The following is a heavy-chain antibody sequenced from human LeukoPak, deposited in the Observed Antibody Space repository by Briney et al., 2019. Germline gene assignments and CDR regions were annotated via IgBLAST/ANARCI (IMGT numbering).Heavy chain of an antibody. D-gene: IGHD2-2*01. CDR1: GYSISSGYY. Sequence: SETLSLTCAVSGYSISSGYYWGWIRQPPGKGLEWSGSIYHSGSTYYNPSLKSRVTISVDTSKNQFSLKLSSVTAADTAVYYCARHDHIVVVPAAPGFDYWGQGTLVTVSS. J-gene: IGHJ4*02. CDR3: ARHDHIVVVPAAPGFDY. CDR2: IYHSGST. V-gene: IGHV4-38-2*01.